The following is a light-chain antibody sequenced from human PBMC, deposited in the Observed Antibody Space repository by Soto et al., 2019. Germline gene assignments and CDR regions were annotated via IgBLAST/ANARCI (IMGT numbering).Light chain of an antibody. V-gene: IGLV1-47*01. CDR2: RNN. J-gene: IGLJ1*01. CDR1: TSNIGSNY. Sequence: QSVLTQPPSASGTPGQGVTISCSGSTSNIGSNYVYWYQQLPGTAPKLLIYRNNQRPSGVPDRFSGSKSGTSASLAISGLRSDDWADYFRATWDDSLNGFYVFGTGTKVTVL. CDR3: ATWDDSLNGFYV.